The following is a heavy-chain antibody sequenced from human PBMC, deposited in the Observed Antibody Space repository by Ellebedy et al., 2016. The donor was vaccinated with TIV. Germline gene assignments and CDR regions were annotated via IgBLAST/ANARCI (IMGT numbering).Heavy chain of an antibody. V-gene: IGHV1-2*02. Sequence: AASVKVSCKASGYTFTAYYLHWVRQAPGQGLEWMGWINPNSGDTNYAQKFQGRVTMTRDTSISTAYMELSSLRSDDTAIYYCWSRDGLTYGDYWGQGALVTVSS. CDR1: GYTFTAYY. CDR2: INPNSGDT. D-gene: IGHD5-24*01. J-gene: IGHJ4*02. CDR3: WSRDGLTYGDY.